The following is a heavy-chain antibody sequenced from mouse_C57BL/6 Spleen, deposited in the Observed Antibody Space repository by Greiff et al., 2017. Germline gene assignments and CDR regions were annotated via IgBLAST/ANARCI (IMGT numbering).Heavy chain of an antibody. Sequence: QVQLQQSGAELVKPGASVKISCKASGYAFSSYWMNWVKQRPGKGLEWIGQIYPGDGDTNYNGKFKGKATLTVDISSSTAYMQLSSLTSEDSAVYFCARSAGYYSKGDCAMDYWGQVTSVTVSS. V-gene: IGHV1-80*01. CDR3: ARSAGYYSKGDCAMDY. D-gene: IGHD2-5*01. CDR2: IYPGDGDT. CDR1: GYAFSSYW. J-gene: IGHJ4*01.